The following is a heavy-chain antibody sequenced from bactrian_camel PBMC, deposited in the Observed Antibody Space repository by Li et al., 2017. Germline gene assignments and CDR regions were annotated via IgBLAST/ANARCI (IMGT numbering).Heavy chain of an antibody. Sequence: HVQLVESGGGSVQAGESLRLSCVVSGVAIGDSCMAWFRQAPGKEREGVAALEPGGGTTYYIDSVKGRFTISQDNAKNTLFLQMNGLEPEDTAMYYCAADLPMTTGQAGGRWCRTVPLYDYYYLGQGTQVTVS. CDR2: LEPGGGTT. J-gene: IGHJ4*01. V-gene: IGHV3S1*01. CDR3: AADLPMTTGQAGGRWCRTVPLYDYYY. CDR1: GVAIGDSC. D-gene: IGHD4*01.